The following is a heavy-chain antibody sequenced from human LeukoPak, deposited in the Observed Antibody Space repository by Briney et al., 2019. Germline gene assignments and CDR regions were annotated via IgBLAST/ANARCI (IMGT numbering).Heavy chain of an antibody. Sequence: GASVKVSCKASGYSFTTYDINWVRQAPGQGLEWMGWMRPKKSDTGYARKFQDRVTLTWNISTGTAYMELNSLTAEDTAVYFCAGGPPEGTSSGYWGQGTLVTVSS. CDR3: AGGPPEGTSSGY. J-gene: IGHJ4*02. CDR1: GYSFTTYD. D-gene: IGHD3-22*01. CDR2: MRPKKSDT. V-gene: IGHV1-8*01.